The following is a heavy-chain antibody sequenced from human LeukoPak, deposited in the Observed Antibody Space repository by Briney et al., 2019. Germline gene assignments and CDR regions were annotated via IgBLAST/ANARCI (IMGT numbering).Heavy chain of an antibody. CDR2: ISYDGSSK. CDR3: AKDSVTTLDY. J-gene: IGHJ4*02. CDR1: GFTFSSYA. D-gene: IGHD4-17*01. Sequence: GGSLRLSCAASGFTFSSYAMHWVRQVPDKGLEWVAVISYDGSSKYFAKSVKGRFTISRDNSKNTLYLQMNSLRTEDTAVYYCAKDSVTTLDYWGQGTLVTVSS. V-gene: IGHV3-30*18.